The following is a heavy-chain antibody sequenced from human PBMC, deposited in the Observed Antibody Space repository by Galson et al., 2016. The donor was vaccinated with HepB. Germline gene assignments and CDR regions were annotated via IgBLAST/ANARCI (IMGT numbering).Heavy chain of an antibody. J-gene: IGHJ6*04. Sequence: SVKVSCKVSGHTLSALTMHWVRQAPGKGLEWMGCLDPEDGKAIYAQKLQGRVTMTEDTSSDTAYMELRGLRSEDTAVYYCATDSGDDNFYYYGLDVWGRGTTVIVSS. CDR2: LDPEDGKA. V-gene: IGHV1-24*01. CDR3: ATDSGDDNFYYYGLDV. CDR1: GHTLSALT. D-gene: IGHD5-12*01.